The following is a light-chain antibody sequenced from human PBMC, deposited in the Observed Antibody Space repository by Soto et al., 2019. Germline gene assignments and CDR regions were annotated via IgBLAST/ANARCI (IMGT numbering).Light chain of an antibody. CDR2: AAS. Sequence: EIVLTQSPGTLSLSPGERATLSCRARQSISSSYLAWYQQKPGQAPRLLIYAASSRATGIPDRFSSSGSGTDFTLTISRLEPEDFAVYYCQQYGSSSYTFGQGTQLEIK. V-gene: IGKV3-20*01. CDR3: QQYGSSSYT. CDR1: QSISSSY. J-gene: IGKJ2*01.